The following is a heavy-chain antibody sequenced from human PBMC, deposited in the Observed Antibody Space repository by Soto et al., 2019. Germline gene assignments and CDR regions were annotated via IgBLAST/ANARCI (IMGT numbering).Heavy chain of an antibody. Sequence: EVQLVESGGGLVQPGGSLRLSCAASAFTFSSYSMNWVRKAPGKGLEWVSYISSSSSTIYYADSVKGRFTISRDNAKNSLYLQMNSLRAEDTAVYYCVRHPERILQIGWFDPWGQGTLVTVSS. CDR2: ISSSSSTI. J-gene: IGHJ5*02. CDR3: VRHPERILQIGWFDP. D-gene: IGHD3-10*01. V-gene: IGHV3-48*01. CDR1: AFTFSSYS.